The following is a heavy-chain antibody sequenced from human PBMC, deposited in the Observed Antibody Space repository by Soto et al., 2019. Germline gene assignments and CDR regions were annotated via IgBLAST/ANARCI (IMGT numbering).Heavy chain of an antibody. D-gene: IGHD1-26*01. CDR1: GGSISSDDDY. CDR3: ARGVGADIFDY. V-gene: IGHV4-30-4*01. Sequence: PSETLSLTCTVSGGSISSDDDYWSWIRQPPGKGLEWTGYINYSGSTYYNPSLQSRVIISVDASKNQFSLKLSSVTAADTAVYYCARGVGADIFDYWGQGILVTASS. J-gene: IGHJ4*02. CDR2: INYSGST.